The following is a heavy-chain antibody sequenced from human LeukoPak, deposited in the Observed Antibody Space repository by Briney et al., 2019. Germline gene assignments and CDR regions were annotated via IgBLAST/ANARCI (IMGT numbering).Heavy chain of an antibody. CDR1: GFTFSSYA. J-gene: IGHJ4*02. Sequence: GGSLRLSCVASGFTFSSYAMSWVRQAPGKGLEWVSAISGSGGSTYYADSVKGRSTISRDNSKNTLYLQMNSLRAEDTAVYYCAKDDYYYDSSGYPDYWGQGTPVTVSS. CDR2: ISGSGGST. V-gene: IGHV3-23*01. D-gene: IGHD3-22*01. CDR3: AKDDYYYDSSGYPDY.